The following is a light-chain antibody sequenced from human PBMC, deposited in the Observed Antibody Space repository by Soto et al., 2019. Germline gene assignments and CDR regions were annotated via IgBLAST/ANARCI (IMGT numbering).Light chain of an antibody. CDR2: GAS. J-gene: IGKJ4*01. CDR3: QQYNKWPLT. V-gene: IGKV3-15*01. Sequence: IVKTQSPATLSVSPGERATLSCRASQSVSSNLAWYQQKPGQAPRLLIYGASTRASGIPASFSGSGSGTEFTLTISSLQSEDFAVYYCQQYNKWPLTFGGGTKVEIK. CDR1: QSVSSN.